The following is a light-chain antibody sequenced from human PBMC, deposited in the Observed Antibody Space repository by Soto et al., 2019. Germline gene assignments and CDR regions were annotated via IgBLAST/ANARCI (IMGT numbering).Light chain of an antibody. V-gene: IGKV3-15*01. CDR1: QSVSSN. J-gene: IGKJ1*01. CDR3: QQYNNWWT. Sequence: EIVMTQSPATLSVSPGERATLSCRASQSVSSNLAWYQQNPGQAPRLLISGASTRATGVPARFSGSGSETEFTLTISSLQSEDFALYYCQQYNNWWTFGQGTKVEIK. CDR2: GAS.